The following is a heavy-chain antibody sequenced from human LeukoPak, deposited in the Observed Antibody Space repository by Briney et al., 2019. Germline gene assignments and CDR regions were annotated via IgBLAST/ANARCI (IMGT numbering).Heavy chain of an antibody. CDR1: GGSISSYY. Sequence: PSETLSLTCTVSGGSISSYYWSWIRQPPGKGLEWIGYIYYRGSTNYNPSLKSRVTISVDTSKNQFSLKLSSVTAADTAVYYCAGTLGRPPYCGGDCYPNWFDPWGQGTLVTVSS. D-gene: IGHD2-21*02. CDR2: IYYRGST. CDR3: AGTLGRPPYCGGDCYPNWFDP. J-gene: IGHJ5*02. V-gene: IGHV4-59*01.